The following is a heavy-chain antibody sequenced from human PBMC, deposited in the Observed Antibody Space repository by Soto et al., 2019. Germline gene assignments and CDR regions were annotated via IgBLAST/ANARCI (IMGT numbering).Heavy chain of an antibody. CDR2: IYHSGST. Sequence: QVQLQESGPGLVKTSGTLSLTCAVSGGSISSSNCWSWVRQPPGKGLEWIGEIYHSGSTNFNPSLKSRVTISGDKSTNPFSLKLNSVTAAETAVYYWARVSGSYSYGMDVWGQGTTVTGSS. J-gene: IGHJ6*02. CDR3: ARVSGSYSYGMDV. V-gene: IGHV4-4*02. CDR1: GGSISSSNC.